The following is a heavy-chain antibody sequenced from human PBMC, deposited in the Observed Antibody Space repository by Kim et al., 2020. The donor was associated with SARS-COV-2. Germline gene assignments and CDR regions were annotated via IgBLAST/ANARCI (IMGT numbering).Heavy chain of an antibody. J-gene: IGHJ4*02. D-gene: IGHD1-26*01. V-gene: IGHV3-53*01. CDR2: IHDAGST. CDR3: SSSTVGAYFDY. Sequence: GGSLRRSCAVSGSSVRSSYMTWVRQAPGKGLEWVSAIHDAGSTYYADSVKGRFTISRDIPKDTLYLQMNSLRAEDTAVYYCSSSTVGAYFDYWGQGSLVT. CDR1: GSSVRSSY.